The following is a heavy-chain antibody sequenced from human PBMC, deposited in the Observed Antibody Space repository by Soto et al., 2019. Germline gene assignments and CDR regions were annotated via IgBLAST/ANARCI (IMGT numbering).Heavy chain of an antibody. J-gene: IGHJ3*02. CDR3: ARPNGGDYAFDI. CDR1: GGSISSYY. V-gene: IGHV4-59*08. D-gene: IGHD2-21*02. Sequence: QVQLQESGPGLVKPSETLSLTCTVSGGSISSYYWSWIRQPPGKGLEWIGYIYNSGSTTYNPSLKSRVTISLDQSENQISLKLSSVTAADTAVYYCARPNGGDYAFDIWGQGTMVTVSS. CDR2: IYNSGST.